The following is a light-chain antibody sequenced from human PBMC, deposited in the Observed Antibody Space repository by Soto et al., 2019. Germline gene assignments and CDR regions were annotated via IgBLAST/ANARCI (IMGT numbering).Light chain of an antibody. V-gene: IGKV3-20*01. CDR3: QQYGSSPPT. Sequence: EIVLTQSPGTLSLSPGERATLSCRASQSVSSNYLAWYQRKPGQAPRLLIYGASSRAIDIPNRFRGSGSGTDFTLTITRLEPEDFAVYYCQQYGSSPPTFGHGTKVEI. J-gene: IGKJ1*01. CDR1: QSVSSNY. CDR2: GAS.